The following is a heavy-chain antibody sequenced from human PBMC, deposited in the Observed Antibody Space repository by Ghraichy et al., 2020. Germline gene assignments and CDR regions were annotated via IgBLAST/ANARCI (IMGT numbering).Heavy chain of an antibody. Sequence: SETLSLTCAVSGGSISSGGYSWSWIRQPPGKGLEWIGYIYHSGSTYYNPSLKSRVTISVDRSKNQFSLKLSSVTAADTAVYYCARVERSTGHFNWFDPWGQGTLVTVSS. CDR3: ARVERSTGHFNWFDP. CDR1: GGSISSGGYS. J-gene: IGHJ5*02. CDR2: IYHSGST. D-gene: IGHD1-1*01. V-gene: IGHV4-30-2*01.